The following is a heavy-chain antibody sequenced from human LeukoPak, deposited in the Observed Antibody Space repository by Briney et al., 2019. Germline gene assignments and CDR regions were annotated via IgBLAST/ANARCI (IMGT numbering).Heavy chain of an antibody. J-gene: IGHJ4*02. V-gene: IGHV3-30*04. CDR2: ISYNGSHQ. Sequence: GGSLRLSCAASGFTFSSYAMHWVRRAPGKGLEWLTVISYNGSHQYYSDSVRGRFTISRDNSRNSVFLQINRLRPEDTAVYYCATSIRRITISSWGQGTLVTVSS. CDR3: ATSIRRITISS. D-gene: IGHD3-3*01. CDR1: GFTFSSYA.